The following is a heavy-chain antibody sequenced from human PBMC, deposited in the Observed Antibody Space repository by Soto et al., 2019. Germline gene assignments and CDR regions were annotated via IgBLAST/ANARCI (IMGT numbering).Heavy chain of an antibody. J-gene: IGHJ4*02. V-gene: IGHV1-18*01. CDR2: VSAYSDNA. CDR3: ARTYSYDMIGHSYIEIFAY. D-gene: IGHD3-22*01. Sequence: GPEVKKPGASVKVSCKASGYTFTSYGIAWVRQAPGQGLEWMGWVSAYSDNANYTQTVQDRVTLTTDTYTTTAYMELRSLRSDDTAVYYCARTYSYDMIGHSYIEIFAYWGQGTLVAVSS. CDR1: GYTFTSYG.